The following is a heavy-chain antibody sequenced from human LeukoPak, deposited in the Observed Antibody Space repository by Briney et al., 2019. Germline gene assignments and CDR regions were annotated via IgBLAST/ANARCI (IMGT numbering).Heavy chain of an antibody. J-gene: IGHJ4*02. D-gene: IGHD3-22*01. CDR2: ISSSSSYI. Sequence: GGSLRLSCAASGFTFSSYSMNWVRQAPGKGLEWVSSISSSSSYIYYADSVKGRFTISGDNAKNSLYLQMNSLRAEDTAVYYCARGGPNYYDSSGYYYYFDYWGQGTLVTVSS. CDR1: GFTFSSYS. V-gene: IGHV3-21*01. CDR3: ARGGPNYYDSSGYYYYFDY.